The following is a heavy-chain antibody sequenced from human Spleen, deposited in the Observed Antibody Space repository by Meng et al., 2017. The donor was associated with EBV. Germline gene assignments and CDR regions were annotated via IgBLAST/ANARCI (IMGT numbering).Heavy chain of an antibody. CDR3: SRDLVGSDDD. CDR2: ISSSGTTK. D-gene: IGHD6-25*01. J-gene: IGHJ4*02. CDR1: GFTFSDYY. V-gene: IGHV3-11*01. Sequence: QVQLVESGGGLVKPGGSLRLACAASGFTFSDYYMTWIRQAPGKGLEWISYISSSGTTKYYANSVKGRFTISRDDAKNSLYLQMNSLRAEDTAVYFCSRDLVGSDDDWGQGTLVTVSS.